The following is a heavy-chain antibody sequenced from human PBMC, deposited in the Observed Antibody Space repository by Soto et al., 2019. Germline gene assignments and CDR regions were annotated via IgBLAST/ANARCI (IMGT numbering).Heavy chain of an antibody. Sequence: EVQLLESGGGLVQPGGSLRLSCAASGFTFNNYAMTWVRQAPGTGLEGVSAISGGGDTTSYADSVKGRFTVARDGSKNTLYLQMSSLRAEDTALYYCAKGRGGSGSLAPRVDFWGQGTLVTVSS. CDR1: GFTFNNYA. V-gene: IGHV3-23*01. J-gene: IGHJ4*02. CDR3: AKGRGGSGSLAPRVDF. CDR2: ISGGGDTT. D-gene: IGHD3-10*01.